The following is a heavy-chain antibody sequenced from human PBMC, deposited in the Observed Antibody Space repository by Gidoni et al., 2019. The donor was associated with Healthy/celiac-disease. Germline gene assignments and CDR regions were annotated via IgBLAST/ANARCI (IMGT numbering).Heavy chain of an antibody. CDR2: ISYDGSNK. Sequence: QVQLVESGGGVVQPGRSLRLSCAASGFTFSSYGMHWVRQAPGKGLEWVAVISYDGSNKYYADSVKGRFTISRDNSKNTLYLQMNSLRAEDTAVYYCAKDRQPGSWPPTPLDYWGQGTLVTVSS. D-gene: IGHD6-13*01. J-gene: IGHJ4*02. CDR1: GFTFSSYG. CDR3: AKDRQPGSWPPTPLDY. V-gene: IGHV3-30*18.